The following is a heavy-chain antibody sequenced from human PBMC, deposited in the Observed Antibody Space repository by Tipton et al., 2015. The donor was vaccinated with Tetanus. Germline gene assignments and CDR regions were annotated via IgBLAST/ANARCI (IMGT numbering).Heavy chain of an antibody. CDR2: IYHSGST. V-gene: IGHV4-59*01. Sequence: TLSLTCTVSGGSITPYYWSWIRQSSGKGLEWIGYIYHSGSTNYNPSLKSRVTISVDTSKNQFSLKLSSVTAADTAVYYCARYYDSSGYYRRRYTSSFDYWGQGTLVTVSS. CDR1: GGSITPYY. J-gene: IGHJ4*02. D-gene: IGHD3-22*01. CDR3: ARYYDSSGYYRRRYTSSFDY.